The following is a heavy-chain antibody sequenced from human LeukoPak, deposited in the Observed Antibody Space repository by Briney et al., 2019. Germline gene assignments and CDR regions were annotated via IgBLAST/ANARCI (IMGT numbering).Heavy chain of an antibody. D-gene: IGHD1-7*01. CDR2: IIPIFGTA. Sequence: SVKVSCKASGGTFSSYAISWVRQAPGQGLEWMGGIIPIFGTANYAQKFQGRVTITTDESTSTAYMELSSLRSEDTAVYYCARDQLELRGNGFDPWGQGTLVTVSS. CDR3: ARDQLELRGNGFDP. CDR1: GGTFSSYA. J-gene: IGHJ5*02. V-gene: IGHV1-69*05.